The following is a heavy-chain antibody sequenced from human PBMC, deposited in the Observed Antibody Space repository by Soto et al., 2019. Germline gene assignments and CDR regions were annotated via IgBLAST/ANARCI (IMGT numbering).Heavy chain of an antibody. D-gene: IGHD1-1*01. Sequence: QLQLQESGSGLVRPSQTLSLTCAVSGGSISSGGYSWNWIRQPPGKGLEWIGYIYHSGSTLYNPSLKSRVTISVAKPKNQCSRKLSSVTAAATAVYYCARDQLAGNWFDPWGQGTLVTVSS. CDR2: IYHSGST. CDR3: ARDQLAGNWFDP. J-gene: IGHJ5*02. V-gene: IGHV4-30-2*01. CDR1: GGSISSGGYS.